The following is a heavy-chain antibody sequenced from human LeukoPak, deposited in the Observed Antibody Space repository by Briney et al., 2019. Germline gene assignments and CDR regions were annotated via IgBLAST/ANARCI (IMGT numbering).Heavy chain of an antibody. J-gene: IGHJ4*02. CDR3: ARDDRSVFDY. V-gene: IGHV3-33*01. Sequence: PGGSLRLSCAASGFTFSSYGMHWVRQAPGKGVEGGAVIWYDGSNKYYADSVKGRFTISRDNSKNTLYLQMSSLRAEDTAVYYCARDDRSVFDYWGQGTLVTVSS. CDR1: GFTFSSYG. D-gene: IGHD3-22*01. CDR2: IWYDGSNK.